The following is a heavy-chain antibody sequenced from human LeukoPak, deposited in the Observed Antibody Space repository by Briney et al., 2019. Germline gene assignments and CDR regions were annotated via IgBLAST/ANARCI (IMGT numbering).Heavy chain of an antibody. Sequence: SETLSLTSAVYGGSFRGYYWSWIRQPPGKGLEWIGEINHSGSTNYNPSLKSRVTISVDTSKNQFSLKLSSVTAADTAVYYCARGPDSSGINDAFDIWGQGTMVTVSS. J-gene: IGHJ3*02. CDR1: GGSFRGYY. CDR3: ARGPDSSGINDAFDI. V-gene: IGHV4-34*01. CDR2: INHSGST. D-gene: IGHD3-22*01.